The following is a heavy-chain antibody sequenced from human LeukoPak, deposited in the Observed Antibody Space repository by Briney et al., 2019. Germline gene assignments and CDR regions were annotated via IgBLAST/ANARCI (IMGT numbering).Heavy chain of an antibody. D-gene: IGHD6-13*01. CDR2: IYYSGST. CDR1: GGSISTTGYY. Sequence: SQTLSLTCTVSGGSISTTGYYWAWIRQPPGKGLQWIASIYYSGSTYYNSSLKSRVTISVDTSKNQFSLKLSSMTAADTAVYYCASDKGYSNNYFDYWGQGTLVTVSS. CDR3: ASDKGYSNNYFDY. J-gene: IGHJ4*02. V-gene: IGHV4-39*02.